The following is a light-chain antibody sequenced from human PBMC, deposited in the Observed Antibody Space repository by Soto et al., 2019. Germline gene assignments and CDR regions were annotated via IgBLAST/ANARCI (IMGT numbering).Light chain of an antibody. V-gene: IGKV1-5*01. CDR3: QQFYSHPQT. CDR2: DAS. Sequence: DIQMTQSPSTLSASVGDRVTITCRASQSISRCLAWYQQKPGKAPKLLIYDASTLESGVPSRFSGSGSGTDFTLTISSLQPDDFANYHCQQFYSHPQTYGQGTKVEI. CDR1: QSISRC. J-gene: IGKJ2*01.